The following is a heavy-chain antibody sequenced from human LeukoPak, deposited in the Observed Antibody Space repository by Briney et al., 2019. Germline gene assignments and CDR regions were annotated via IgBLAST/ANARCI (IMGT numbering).Heavy chain of an antibody. Sequence: GGSLRLSCAASGFTLSTYWMSWVRQAPGNGLEWVANTKEDGSEKYYVDSVKGRFTISRDNAKNSLFLQMNSLRAEDTAVYYCAREARTERDAFDIWGKGTMVTVSS. D-gene: IGHD1-1*01. CDR2: TKEDGSEK. CDR3: AREARTERDAFDI. J-gene: IGHJ3*02. V-gene: IGHV3-7*01. CDR1: GFTLSTYW.